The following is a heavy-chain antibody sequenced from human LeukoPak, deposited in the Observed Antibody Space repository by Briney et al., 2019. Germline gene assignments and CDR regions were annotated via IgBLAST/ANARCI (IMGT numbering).Heavy chain of an antibody. CDR3: ARDLGIAVAGTLLGWFDP. V-gene: IGHV3-48*04. CDR1: GFTFSSYS. J-gene: IGHJ5*02. Sequence: PGGSLRLSCAASGFTFSSYSMNWVRQAPGKGLEWVSYISSSSSTIYYADSVKGRFTISRDNAKNSLYLQMNSLRAEDTAVYYCARDLGIAVAGTLLGWFDPWGQGTLVTVSS. CDR2: ISSSSSTI. D-gene: IGHD6-19*01.